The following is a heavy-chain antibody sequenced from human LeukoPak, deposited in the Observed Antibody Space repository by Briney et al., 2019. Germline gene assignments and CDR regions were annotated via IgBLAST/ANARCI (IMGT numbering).Heavy chain of an antibody. CDR1: GFTFDDYA. V-gene: IGHV3-9*01. J-gene: IGHJ5*02. Sequence: GGSLRLSCAASGFTFDDYAMHWVRQAPGKGLEWVSGISWNSGSIGYADSVKGRFTISRDNAKNSLYLQMNSLRADDTALYYCAKDLYGSGSSNWFDPWGQGTLVTVSS. CDR2: ISWNSGSI. D-gene: IGHD3-10*01. CDR3: AKDLYGSGSSNWFDP.